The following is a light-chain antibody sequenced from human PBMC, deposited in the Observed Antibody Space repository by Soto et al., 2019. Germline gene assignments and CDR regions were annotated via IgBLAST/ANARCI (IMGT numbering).Light chain of an antibody. CDR3: QPYNNWSWT. CDR2: GAS. CDR1: QSISDT. Sequence: EIVMTQSPATLSVSPGGRATLSCRASQSISDTLAWYQQKPGQAPRLLIHGASTRATGFPASFSGSGSGTDFTLNIRSRESEVFAFYYCQPYNNWSWTFGQGTKVEIK. J-gene: IGKJ1*01. V-gene: IGKV3D-15*01.